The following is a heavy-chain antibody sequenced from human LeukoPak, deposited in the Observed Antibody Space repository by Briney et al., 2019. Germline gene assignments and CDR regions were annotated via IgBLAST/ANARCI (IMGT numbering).Heavy chain of an antibody. CDR2: IYYSGST. V-gene: IGHV4-39*01. J-gene: IGHJ4*02. Sequence: SETLSLTCTVSGGSISSSSYYWGWIRQPPGKGLEWIGSIYYSGSTYYNPSLKSRVTISVDTSKNQFSLKLSPVTAADTAVYYCASYYYDSSGFDYWGQGTLVTVSS. CDR1: GGSISSSSYY. CDR3: ASYYYDSSGFDY. D-gene: IGHD3-22*01.